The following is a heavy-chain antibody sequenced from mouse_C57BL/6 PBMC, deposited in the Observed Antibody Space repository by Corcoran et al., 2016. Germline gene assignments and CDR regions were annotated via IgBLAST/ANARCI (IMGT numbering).Heavy chain of an antibody. CDR3: ARDYYGSSYGLDY. D-gene: IGHD1-1*01. V-gene: IGHV9-3*01. Sequence: QIQLVQSGPELKKPGETVKISCKASGYTFTTYGMSWVKQAPGKGLKWMGWINTYSGVPTYADDFKGRFAFSLETSVSTAYFQINNLKNEDTATYFCARDYYGSSYGLDYWGQGTTLTVSS. CDR1: GYTFTTYG. CDR2: INTYSGVP. J-gene: IGHJ2*01.